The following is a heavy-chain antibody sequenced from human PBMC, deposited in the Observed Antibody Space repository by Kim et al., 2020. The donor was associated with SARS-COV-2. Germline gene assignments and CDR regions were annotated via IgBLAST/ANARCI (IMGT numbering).Heavy chain of an antibody. CDR2: IRSKANSYAT. CDR3: TRWDCSSTSCYSYYGMDV. Sequence: GGSLRLSCAASGFTFSGSAMHWVRQASGKGLEWVGRIRSKANSYATAYAASVKGRFTISRDDSKNTAYLQMNSLKTEDTAVYYCTRWDCSSTSCYSYYGMDVWGQGTTVTVSS. V-gene: IGHV3-73*01. J-gene: IGHJ6*02. D-gene: IGHD2-2*02. CDR1: GFTFSGSA.